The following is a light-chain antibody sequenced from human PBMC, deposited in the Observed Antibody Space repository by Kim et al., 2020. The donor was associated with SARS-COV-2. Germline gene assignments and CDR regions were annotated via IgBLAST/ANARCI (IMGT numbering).Light chain of an antibody. Sequence: ASVGDRLTITCRASQGIGGWLAWYQQKPGKAPKLLIYDASSVESGVPSRFSGSGSGTEFTLTISSLQPDDSATYYCQHHSTYPITFGQGTRLEIK. V-gene: IGKV1-5*01. CDR3: QHHSTYPIT. J-gene: IGKJ5*01. CDR2: DAS. CDR1: QGIGGW.